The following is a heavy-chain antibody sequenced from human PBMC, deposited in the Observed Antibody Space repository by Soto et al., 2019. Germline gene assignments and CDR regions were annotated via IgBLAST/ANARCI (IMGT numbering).Heavy chain of an antibody. CDR2: IIPILGIA. CDR3: ARDARGDEAPMDY. Sequence: SVKVSCKASGGTFSSYTISWVRQAPGQGLEWVGRIIPILGIANYAQKFQGRVTITADKSTSTAYMELSSLRSEDTAVYYCARDARGDEAPMDYWGQGTLVTVSS. D-gene: IGHD3-10*01. J-gene: IGHJ4*02. CDR1: GGTFSSYT. V-gene: IGHV1-69*04.